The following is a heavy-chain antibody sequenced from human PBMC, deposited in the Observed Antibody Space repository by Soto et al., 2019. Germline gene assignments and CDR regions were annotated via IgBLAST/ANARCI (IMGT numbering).Heavy chain of an antibody. V-gene: IGHV3-30*18. J-gene: IGHJ6*02. D-gene: IGHD2-21*01. CDR2: ISYDGSNK. CDR3: AKDVVATHYYYYYGMDV. Sequence: PGGSLRLSCAASGFTFSSYGMHWVRQAPGKGLEWVAVISYDGSNKYYADSVKGRFTISRDNSKNTLYLQMNSLRAEGTAVYYCAKDVVATHYYYYYGMDVWGQGTTVTVSS. CDR1: GFTFSSYG.